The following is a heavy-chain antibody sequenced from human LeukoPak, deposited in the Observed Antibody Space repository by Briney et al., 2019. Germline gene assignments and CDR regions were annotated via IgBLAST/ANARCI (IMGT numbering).Heavy chain of an antibody. CDR2: ISSSSSTI. D-gene: IGHD6-25*01. CDR3: ARDVMAASF. J-gene: IGHJ4*02. CDR1: GFTFSSYS. V-gene: IGHV3-48*04. Sequence: GGSLRLSCAASGFTFSSYSMNWVRQAPGKGLEWVSYISSSSSTIYYADSVKGRFTISRDNAQNSLYLQMNSLRAEDTAVYYCARDVMAASFWGQGSLVTVSS.